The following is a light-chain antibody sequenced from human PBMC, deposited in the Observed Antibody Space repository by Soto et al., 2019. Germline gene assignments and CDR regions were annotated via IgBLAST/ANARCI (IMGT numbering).Light chain of an antibody. J-gene: IGKJ1*01. Sequence: IVLTQSPGTLSLSSGERATLSCRASQSISSTYLAWYRQKPGQAPRLLIYAASSRATGIPDRFSGSGSGTDFTLTISRLEPEDFAVYYCQQYYASSWTFGQGTK. CDR3: QQYYASSWT. CDR1: QSISSTY. CDR2: AAS. V-gene: IGKV3-20*01.